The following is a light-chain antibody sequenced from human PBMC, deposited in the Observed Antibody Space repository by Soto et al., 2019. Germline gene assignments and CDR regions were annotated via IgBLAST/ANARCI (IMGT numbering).Light chain of an antibody. V-gene: IGKV2-30*01. Sequence: DVVMTQSPLSLPVTLGQPASISCRSSQSLVYSDGNIYVNWFQQRPGQSPRRLIYEVSNRDSGVPDRFSGSGAGTDFTLKISRVEAEDVGVYSCMQGTHWPIAFGQGTRLEIK. CDR3: MQGTHWPIA. CDR2: EVS. J-gene: IGKJ5*01. CDR1: QSLVYSDGNIY.